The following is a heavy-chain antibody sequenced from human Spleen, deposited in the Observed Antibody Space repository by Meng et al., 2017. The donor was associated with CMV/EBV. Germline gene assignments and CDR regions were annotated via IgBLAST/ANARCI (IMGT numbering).Heavy chain of an antibody. Sequence: GTFRSYAISWVRQAPGQGLEWMGGIIPIFGTANYAQKFQGRVTITTDESTSTAYMELSSLRSEDTAVYYCARANENVVVPAATYFDYWGQGTLVTVSS. J-gene: IGHJ4*02. CDR1: GTFRSYA. CDR2: IIPIFGTA. CDR3: ARANENVVVPAATYFDY. D-gene: IGHD2-2*01. V-gene: IGHV1-69*05.